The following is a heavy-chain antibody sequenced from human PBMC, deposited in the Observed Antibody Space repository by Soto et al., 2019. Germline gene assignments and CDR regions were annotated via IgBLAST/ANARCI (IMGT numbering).Heavy chain of an antibody. Sequence: QVQLVESGGGVVQPGRSLRLSCAASGFTFSSYAMHWVRQAPGKGLEWVAVISYDGSNKYYADSVKGRFTISRDNSKNTLYLQMNSLRAEDTAVYYCAREDSRVYFDYWGQGTLVTVSS. CDR2: ISYDGSNK. D-gene: IGHD4-4*01. J-gene: IGHJ4*02. CDR3: AREDSRVYFDY. CDR1: GFTFSSYA. V-gene: IGHV3-30-3*01.